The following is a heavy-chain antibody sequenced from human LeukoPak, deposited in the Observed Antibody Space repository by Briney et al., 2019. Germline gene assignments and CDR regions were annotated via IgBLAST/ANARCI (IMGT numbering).Heavy chain of an antibody. J-gene: IGHJ5*02. Sequence: ASVKVSCKPSGDTFTANYLHWVRQAPGQGLEWLGWINLNTGYTKYAQKFQGRVTMARDTSTSSAFMELSRLRSDGTAVYFCAEDVGRTGTNCFDPWGQGTLVTVSS. CDR2: INLNTGYT. CDR3: AEDVGRTGTNCFDP. CDR1: GDTFTANY. V-gene: IGHV1-2*02. D-gene: IGHD1-1*01.